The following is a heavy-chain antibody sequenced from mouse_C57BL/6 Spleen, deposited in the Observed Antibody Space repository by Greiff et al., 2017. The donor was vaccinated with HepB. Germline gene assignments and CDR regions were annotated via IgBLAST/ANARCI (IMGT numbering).Heavy chain of an antibody. J-gene: IGHJ1*03. CDR2: INPSNGGT. D-gene: IGHD1-1*01. CDR3: ARGGYGSSYEYFDV. CDR1: GYTFTSYW. V-gene: IGHV1-53*01. Sequence: QVQLQQSGTELVKPGASVKLSCKASGYTFTSYWMHWVKQRPGQGLEWIGNINPSNGGTNYNEKFKSKATLTVDKSSSTAYMQLSSLTSEDSAVYYCARGGYGSSYEYFDVWGTGTTVTVSS.